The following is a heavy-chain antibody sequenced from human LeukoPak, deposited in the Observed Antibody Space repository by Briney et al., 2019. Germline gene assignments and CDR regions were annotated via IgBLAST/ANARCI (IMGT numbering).Heavy chain of an antibody. Sequence: GGSLRLSCAASGFTFSSYSMNWVRQAPGKGLEWVSAISGSGGSTYYADSVKGRFTISRDNSKNTLYLQMNSLRAEDTAVYYCATTFIYDSSGYYYWGQGTLVTVSS. J-gene: IGHJ4*02. CDR2: ISGSGGST. D-gene: IGHD3-22*01. V-gene: IGHV3-23*01. CDR3: ATTFIYDSSGYYY. CDR1: GFTFSSYS.